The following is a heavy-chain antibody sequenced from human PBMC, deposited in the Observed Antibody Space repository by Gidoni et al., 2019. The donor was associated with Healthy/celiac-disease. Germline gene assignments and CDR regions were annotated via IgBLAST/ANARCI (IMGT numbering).Heavy chain of an antibody. CDR2: IKQDGSEK. D-gene: IGHD4-17*01. V-gene: IGHV3-7*04. CDR1: GFPFSSYW. CDR3: AREPQYGDAFDY. J-gene: IGHJ4*02. Sequence: EVQLVESGGGLVQPGGSLRLSCAASGFPFSSYWMSWVRQAPGKGLEWVANIKQDGSEKYYVDSVKGRFTISRDNAKNSLYLQMNSLRAEDTAVYYCAREPQYGDAFDYWGQGTLVTVSS.